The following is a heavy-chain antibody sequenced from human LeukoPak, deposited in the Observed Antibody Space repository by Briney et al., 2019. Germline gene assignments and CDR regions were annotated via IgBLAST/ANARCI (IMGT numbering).Heavy chain of an antibody. CDR2: ISSGGRTI. CDR1: GVTFSSDD. Sequence: GGSLRLSCATSGVTFSSDDMNWVRQAPGKGLEWVSYISSGGRTIYYADSVKGRFTISRDNAKNSLYLQMNSLRAEDTAVYYCARNGGVYYYYGMDVWGQGTTVTVSS. J-gene: IGHJ6*02. D-gene: IGHD2-8*01. V-gene: IGHV3-48*03. CDR3: ARNGGVYYYYGMDV.